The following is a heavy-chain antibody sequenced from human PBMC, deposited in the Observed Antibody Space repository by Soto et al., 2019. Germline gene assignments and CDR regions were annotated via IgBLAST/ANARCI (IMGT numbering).Heavy chain of an antibody. CDR3: ATKHRTSSSWPNIHYYYYGMDV. CDR1: GGSISSYY. CDR2: IYYSGST. V-gene: IGHV4-59*01. Sequence: PSETLSLTCTVSGGSISSYYWSWIRQPPGKGLEWIGYIYYSGSTNYNPSLKSRVTISVDTSKNQFSLKLSSVTAADTAVYYCATKHRTSSSWPNIHYYYYGMDVWGQGTTVTVSS. J-gene: IGHJ6*02. D-gene: IGHD6-13*01.